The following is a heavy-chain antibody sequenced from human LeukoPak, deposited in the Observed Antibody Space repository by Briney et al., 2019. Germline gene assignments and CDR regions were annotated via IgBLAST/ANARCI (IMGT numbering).Heavy chain of an antibody. CDR3: AHYDFWSGFSFDD. Sequence: GGSLRLSCAASGFAFSRYWMSWVRQAPGKGPEWVANIKQDGSENHYLDSMRGRFTISRDNAKNSLYLQMNSLRAEDTAVYYCAHYDFWSGFSFDDWGQGTLVTVSS. CDR1: GFAFSRYW. CDR2: IKQDGSEN. J-gene: IGHJ4*02. V-gene: IGHV3-7*03. D-gene: IGHD3-3*01.